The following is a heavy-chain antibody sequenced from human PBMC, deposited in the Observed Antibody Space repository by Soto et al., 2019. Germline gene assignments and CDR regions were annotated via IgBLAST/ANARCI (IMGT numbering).Heavy chain of an antibody. CDR2: IYSGGST. D-gene: IGHD6-13*01. CDR3: ARVPAAGIFDY. J-gene: IGHJ4*02. CDR1: GFTVSSNY. V-gene: IGHV3-66*01. Sequence: EVQLVESGGGLVHPGGSLRLSCAASGFTVSSNYMSWVRQAPGKGLEWVSVIYSGGSTYYADSVKGRFTISRDNSKNTLYLQMNSLRAEDTAVYYCARVPAAGIFDYWGQGTLVTVSS.